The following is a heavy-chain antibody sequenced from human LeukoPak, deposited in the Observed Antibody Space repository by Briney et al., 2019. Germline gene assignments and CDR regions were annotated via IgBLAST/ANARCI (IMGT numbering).Heavy chain of an antibody. CDR3: ARSVRSYCSSTSCPLAGNRPDY. CDR1: GGSISSYY. Sequence: SETLSLTCTVSGGSISSYYWSWIRQPPGKGLEWIGYIYYSGSTYYNPSLKSRVTISVDTSKNQFSLKLSSVTAADTAVYYCARSVRSYCSSTSCPLAGNRPDYWGQGTLVTVSS. V-gene: IGHV4-59*08. D-gene: IGHD2-2*01. CDR2: IYYSGST. J-gene: IGHJ4*02.